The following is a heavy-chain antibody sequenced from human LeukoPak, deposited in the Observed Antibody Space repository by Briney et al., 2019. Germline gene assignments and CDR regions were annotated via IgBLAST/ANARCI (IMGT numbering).Heavy chain of an antibody. D-gene: IGHD3-10*01. J-gene: IGHJ4*02. CDR1: GYTFTSYA. CDR3: ASFGAHSFDY. CDR2: INTGTGNP. V-gene: IGHV7-4-1*02. Sequence: GASVKVSCKTSGYTFTSYAMNWVRQAPGQGLEFMGWINTGTGNPTYAQGFTGRFVLSLDTSVSTAYLQISTLKPEDTAVYYCASFGAHSFDYWGQGTLVTVSS.